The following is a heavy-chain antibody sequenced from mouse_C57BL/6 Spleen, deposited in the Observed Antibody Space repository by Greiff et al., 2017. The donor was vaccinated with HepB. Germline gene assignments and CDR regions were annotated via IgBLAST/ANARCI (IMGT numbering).Heavy chain of an antibody. CDR3: ARSGGSDWCFDV. Sequence: QVQLKESGAELVRPGASVKLSCKASGYTFTDYYINWVKQRPGQGLEWIARIYPGSGNTYYNEKFKGKATLTAEKSSSNAYMQLSSLTSEDSAVDFGARSGGSDWCFDVWGPGTTVTVSS. V-gene: IGHV1-76*01. J-gene: IGHJ1*01. CDR1: GYTFTDYY. D-gene: IGHD1-1*02. CDR2: IYPGSGNT.